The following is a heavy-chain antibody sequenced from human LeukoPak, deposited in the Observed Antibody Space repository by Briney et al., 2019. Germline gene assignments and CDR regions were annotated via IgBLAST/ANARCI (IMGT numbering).Heavy chain of an antibody. CDR3: AKDSTPTDYYGSAADY. Sequence: PGRSLRLSCAASGFTFSSYGMHWVRQAPGRGLEWVAVIWYDGSNKYYADSVGGRFTISRDNSKNTLYLQMNSLRAEDTAVYYCAKDSTPTDYYGSAADYWGQGTLVTVSS. CDR1: GFTFSSYG. V-gene: IGHV3-33*03. CDR2: IWYDGSNK. D-gene: IGHD3-10*01. J-gene: IGHJ4*02.